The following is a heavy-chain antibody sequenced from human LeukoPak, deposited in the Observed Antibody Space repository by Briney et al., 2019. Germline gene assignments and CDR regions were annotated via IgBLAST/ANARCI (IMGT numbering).Heavy chain of an antibody. J-gene: IGHJ4*02. CDR3: TRHTGIAAASFDY. CDR1: GFTFSGSA. CDR2: IRSKANSYAT. V-gene: IGHV3-73*01. Sequence: GGSLRLSCAASGFTFSGSAMHWVRQASGKGLEWVGRIRSKANSYATAYAASVKGRFTISRDDSKNTAYLQMNSLKTADTAVYYCTRHTGIAAASFDYWGQGTLVTVSS. D-gene: IGHD6-13*01.